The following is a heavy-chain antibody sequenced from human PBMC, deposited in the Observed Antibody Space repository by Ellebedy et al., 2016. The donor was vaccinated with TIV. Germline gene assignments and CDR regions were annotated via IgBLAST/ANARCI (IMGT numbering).Heavy chain of an antibody. J-gene: IGHJ3*01. CDR1: GGSMRNFY. D-gene: IGHD3-3*01. V-gene: IGHV4-59*01. Sequence: SETLSLTCTVSGGSMRNFYWSWIRQPPGKGLEWLEQIFYSGSTNYNPSLRSRVSISIDTSKNQFSLRLASVTAADTAVYFCARRQITISGVTDAFDFWGQGTMVTVSS. CDR3: ARRQITISGVTDAFDF. CDR2: IFYSGST.